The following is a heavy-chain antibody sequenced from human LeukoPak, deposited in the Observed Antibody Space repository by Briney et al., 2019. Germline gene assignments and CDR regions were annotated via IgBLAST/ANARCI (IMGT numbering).Heavy chain of an antibody. Sequence: PGGSLRLSCAASGFTFSSYAMSWVRQAPGKGLEWVSAISGSGGNTYYADSMKGRFTISRDNSKNTLYLQMNSLRAEDTAVYYCANRLGSLDYWGQGTLVTVSS. CDR1: GFTFSSYA. CDR3: ANRLGSLDY. D-gene: IGHD3-22*01. CDR2: ISGSGGNT. J-gene: IGHJ4*02. V-gene: IGHV3-23*01.